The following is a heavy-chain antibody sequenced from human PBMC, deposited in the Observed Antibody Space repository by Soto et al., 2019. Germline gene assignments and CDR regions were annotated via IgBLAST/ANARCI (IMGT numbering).Heavy chain of an antibody. D-gene: IGHD6-13*01. V-gene: IGHV1-2*04. CDR3: ARSIMYSSSWPNYYYYGMDV. CDR1: GYTFTGDY. CDR2: INPNSGGT. Sequence: ASVKVSCKASGYTFTGDYMHWVRQAPGQGLEWMGWINPNSGGTNYAQKFQGWVTMTRDTSISTAYMELSRLRSDDTAVYYCARSIMYSSSWPNYYYYGMDVWGQGTTVTVSS. J-gene: IGHJ6*02.